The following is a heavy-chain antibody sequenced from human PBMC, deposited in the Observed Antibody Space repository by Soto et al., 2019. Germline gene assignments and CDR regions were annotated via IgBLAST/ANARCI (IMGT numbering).Heavy chain of an antibody. D-gene: IGHD5-18*01. J-gene: IGHJ6*02. CDR3: ARSRGYSYGSIYGMDV. Sequence: SVKVSCKASGGTFSSYATSWVRQAPGQGLEWMGGIIPIFGTANYAQKFQGRVTITADKSTSTAYMELSSLRSEDTAVYYCARSRGYSYGSIYGMDVWGQGTTVTVSS. CDR1: GGTFSSYA. CDR2: IIPIFGTA. V-gene: IGHV1-69*06.